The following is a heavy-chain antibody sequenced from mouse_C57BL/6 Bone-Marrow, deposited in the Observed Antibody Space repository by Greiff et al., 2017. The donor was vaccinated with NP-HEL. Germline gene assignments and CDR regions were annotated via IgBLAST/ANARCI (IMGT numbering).Heavy chain of an antibody. CDR2: IYPRSGNT. CDR3: SSILYFDY. V-gene: IGHV1-81*01. J-gene: IGHJ2*01. CDR1: GYTFTGYG. Sequence: QVHLQQSGAELARPGASVKLSCKASGYTFTGYGISWVKQRTGQGLEWIGAIYPRSGNTYYNEKFKGKATLTADKSSSTAYMELRSLTSEDSAGYFCSSILYFDYWGQGTTLTGSS.